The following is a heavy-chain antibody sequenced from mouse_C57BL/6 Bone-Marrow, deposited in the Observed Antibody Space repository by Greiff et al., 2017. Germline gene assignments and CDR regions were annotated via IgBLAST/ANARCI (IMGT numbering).Heavy chain of an antibody. V-gene: IGHV1-81*01. J-gene: IGHJ2*01. CDR2: IYPRSGNT. Sequence: QVQLKESGAELARPGASVKLSCKASGYTFTSYGISWVKQRTGQGLEWIGEIYPRSGNTYYNEKFKGKATLTADKSSSTAYMELRSLTSEDSSVYFCATTTVPSFDYWGQGTTLTVSS. D-gene: IGHD1-1*01. CDR3: ATTTVPSFDY. CDR1: GYTFTSYG.